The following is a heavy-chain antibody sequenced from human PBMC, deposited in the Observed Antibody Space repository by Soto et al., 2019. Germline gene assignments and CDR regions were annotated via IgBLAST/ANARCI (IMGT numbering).Heavy chain of an antibody. Sequence: GESLKISCTGFGYTFTTFWISWVRQMPGKGLEWMGRIDPGDTYATSSPAFQGHVTISADKATSTAYLQWSSLKASDTAMYFCARIYCTTTTCHSWFDPWGQGSLVTVSS. D-gene: IGHD2-2*01. CDR1: GYTFTTFW. J-gene: IGHJ5*01. CDR3: ARIYCTTTTCHSWFDP. V-gene: IGHV5-10-1*01. CDR2: IDPGDTYA.